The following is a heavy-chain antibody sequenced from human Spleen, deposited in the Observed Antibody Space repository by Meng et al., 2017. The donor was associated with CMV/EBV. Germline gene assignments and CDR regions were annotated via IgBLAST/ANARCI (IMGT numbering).Heavy chain of an antibody. Sequence: GGSLRLSCVASGFTFSNAWMTWVRQAPGKGLEWLGRIKRKTAGGTTDYAAPVKGRFIVSRDDSKNTLFLQMNSLKAEDTAVYYCATGPPATSAYYYFGMDVWGQGTTVTVSS. CDR2: IKRKTAGGTT. CDR3: ATGPPATSAYYYFGMDV. CDR1: GFTFSNAW. J-gene: IGHJ6*02. V-gene: IGHV3-15*05. D-gene: IGHD2-2*01.